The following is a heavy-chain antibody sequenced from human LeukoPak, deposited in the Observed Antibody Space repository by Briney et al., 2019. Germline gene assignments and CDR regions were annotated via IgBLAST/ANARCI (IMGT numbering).Heavy chain of an antibody. CDR1: GYTFTSYA. CDR3: ARVGDDDYGVV. V-gene: IGHV1-3*01. CDR2: INAGNGNT. D-gene: IGHD4-17*01. J-gene: IGHJ4*02. Sequence: ASVKVSCKASGYTFTSYAMRWVRQAPGQRLEWMGWINAGNGNTKYSQKFQGRVTITRDTSASTAYMELSSLRSEDTAVYYCARVGDDDYGVVWGQGTLVTVSS.